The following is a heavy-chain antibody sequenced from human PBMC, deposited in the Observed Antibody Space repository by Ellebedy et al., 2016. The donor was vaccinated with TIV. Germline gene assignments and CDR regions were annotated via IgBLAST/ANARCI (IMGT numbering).Heavy chain of an antibody. CDR2: ISAYNSHT. CDR1: GVTSYG. J-gene: IGHJ4*02. CDR3: ARASLLQQLDY. Sequence: ASVKVSCKASGVTSYGISWVRQAPGQGLEWMGWISAYNSHTNYAQKLQGRVTMTTDTSTSTAYMKLRSLRSDDTAVYYCARASLLQQLDYWGQGTLVTVSS. D-gene: IGHD6-13*01. V-gene: IGHV1-18*01.